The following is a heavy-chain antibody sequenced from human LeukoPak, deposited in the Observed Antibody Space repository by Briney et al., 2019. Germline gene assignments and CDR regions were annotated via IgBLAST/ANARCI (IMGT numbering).Heavy chain of an antibody. CDR2: IYYSGST. Sequence: SETPSLTCTVSGGSISSSSYYWGWIRQPPGTGLEWIGSIYYSGSTYYNPSLKSRVTISVDTSKNQFSLKLSSVTAADTAVYYCARRRYYDFNFDYWGQGTLVTVSS. CDR1: GGSISSSSYY. J-gene: IGHJ4*02. CDR3: ARRRYYDFNFDY. D-gene: IGHD3-3*01. V-gene: IGHV4-39*01.